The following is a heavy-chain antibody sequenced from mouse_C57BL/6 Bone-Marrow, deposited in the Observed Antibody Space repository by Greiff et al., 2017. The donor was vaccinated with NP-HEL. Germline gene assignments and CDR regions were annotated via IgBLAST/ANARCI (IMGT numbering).Heavy chain of an antibody. CDR2: IYPRSGNT. V-gene: IGHV1-81*01. J-gene: IGHJ4*01. CDR1: GYTFTSYG. CDR3: AREWLLRGYYAMDY. D-gene: IGHD2-3*01. Sequence: VKLQESGAELARPGASVKLSCKASGYTFTSYGISWVKQRTGQGLEWIGEIYPRSGNTYYNEKFKGKATLTADKSSSTAYMELRSLTSEDSAVYFCAREWLLRGYYAMDYWGQGTSVTVSS.